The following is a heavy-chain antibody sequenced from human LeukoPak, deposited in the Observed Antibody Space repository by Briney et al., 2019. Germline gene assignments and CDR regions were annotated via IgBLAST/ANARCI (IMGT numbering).Heavy chain of an antibody. Sequence: SETLSLTCAVYGGSFSGYYWSWIRQPPGKGLEWIGEINHSGSTNYNPSLKSRVTISVDTSKNQFSLKLSSVTAADTAVYYCARDWGSSWLKKVNWFDPWGQGTLVTVSS. CDR3: ARDWGSSWLKKVNWFDP. CDR2: INHSGST. CDR1: GGSFSGYY. V-gene: IGHV4-34*01. J-gene: IGHJ5*02. D-gene: IGHD6-13*01.